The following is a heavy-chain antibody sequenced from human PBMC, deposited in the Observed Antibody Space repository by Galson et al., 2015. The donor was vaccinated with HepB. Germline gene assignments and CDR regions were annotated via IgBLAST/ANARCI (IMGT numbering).Heavy chain of an antibody. J-gene: IGHJ4*01. D-gene: IGHD3-22*01. CDR3: AATIYDSSGYWSPPFDY. CDR2: INPNSGDT. V-gene: IGHV1-2*04. CDR1: GYTFTTYY. Sequence: SVKVSCKASGYTFTTYYMHWVRQAPGQGLEWMGWINPNSGDTNYAQKFQGWVTMTRDTSISTAYMELSRLRSDDTAVYYCAATIYDSSGYWSPPFDYWGHGSLVTVSS.